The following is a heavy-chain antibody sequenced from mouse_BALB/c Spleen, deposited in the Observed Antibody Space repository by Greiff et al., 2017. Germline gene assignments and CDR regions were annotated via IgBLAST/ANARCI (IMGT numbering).Heavy chain of an antibody. D-gene: IGHD1-1*01. CDR2: IWSDGST. Sequence: VQLQESGPDLVAPSQSLSITCTVSGFSLTSYGVHWVRQPPGKGLEWLVVIWSDGSTTYNSALKSRLSISKDNSKSQVFLKMNSLQTDDTAMYYCARHIYYYGSNAMDYWGQGTSVTVSS. CDR1: GFSLTSYG. V-gene: IGHV2-6-2*01. J-gene: IGHJ4*01. CDR3: ARHIYYYGSNAMDY.